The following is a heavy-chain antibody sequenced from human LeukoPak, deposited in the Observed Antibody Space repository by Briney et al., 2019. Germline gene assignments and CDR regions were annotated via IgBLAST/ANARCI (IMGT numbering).Heavy chain of an antibody. CDR2: IYYSGST. J-gene: IGHJ6*02. V-gene: IGHV4-59*01. CDR1: GGSISSYY. CDR3: ARVPLPIAAAGILHYYGMDV. Sequence: MPSETLSLTCTVSGGSISSYYWSWIRQPPGKGLEWIGYIYYSGSTNYNPSLKSRVTISVDTSKNQFSLKLSSVTAADTAVYYCARVPLPIAAAGILHYYGMDVWGQGTTVTVSS. D-gene: IGHD6-13*01.